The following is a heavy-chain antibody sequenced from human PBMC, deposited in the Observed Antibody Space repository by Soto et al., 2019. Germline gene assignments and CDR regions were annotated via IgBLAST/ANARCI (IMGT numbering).Heavy chain of an antibody. CDR1: GYTFTSYD. J-gene: IGHJ4*02. Sequence: QVQLVQSGAEVKKPGASVKVSCKASGYTFTSYDINWVRQATGQGLEWMGWMNPNGGNTGYAQKFQGRVPMTRNTSISTAYMQLSRLRSEDAAVYYCAGGGAAYYYRGSGYYYHSSWDYWGQGPLVTVSS. D-gene: IGHD3-22*01. V-gene: IGHV1-8*01. CDR3: AGGGAAYYYRGSGYYYHSSWDY. CDR2: MNPNGGNT.